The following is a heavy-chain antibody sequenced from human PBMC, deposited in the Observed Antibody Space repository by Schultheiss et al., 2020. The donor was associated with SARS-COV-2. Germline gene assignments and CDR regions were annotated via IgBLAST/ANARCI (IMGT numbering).Heavy chain of an antibody. J-gene: IGHJ5*02. CDR3: ARGPIFGIVSNWFDP. V-gene: IGHV4-59*01. D-gene: IGHD3-3*01. Sequence: SETLSLTCTVSGGSISSYFWTWIRQPPGKGLEWIGFIHDSGISNSNPSLRSRVTMSLDTSKNQFSLKLSSVTAADTAVYYCARGPIFGIVSNWFDPWGQGTLVTVSS. CDR1: GGSISSYF. CDR2: IHDSGIS.